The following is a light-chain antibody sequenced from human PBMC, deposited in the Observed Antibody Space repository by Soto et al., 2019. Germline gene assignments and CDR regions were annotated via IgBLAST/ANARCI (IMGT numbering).Light chain of an antibody. CDR3: TSFTSDNLYV. CDR2: HVS. V-gene: IGLV2-14*03. Sequence: LTQPASVSGSPGQSITISCTGTSSDFGGYNYVSWYQQYPGKVPKLLIYHVSNRPSGVSNRFSGSKSGNTASLTISGLQAEDEADYFCTSFTSDNLYVFGTGTKVTVL. CDR1: SSDFGGYNY. J-gene: IGLJ1*01.